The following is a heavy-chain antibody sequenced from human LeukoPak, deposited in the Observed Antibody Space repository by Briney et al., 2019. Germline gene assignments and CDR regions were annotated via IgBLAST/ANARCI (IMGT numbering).Heavy chain of an antibody. J-gene: IGHJ4*02. CDR3: ARAAAITMVRGVPLDY. Sequence: PGGSLRLSCAASGFTFSSYWMSWVRQAPGKGLEWVANIKQDGSNKYYADSVKGRFTISRDNSKNTLYLQMNSLRAEDTAVYYCARAAAITMVRGVPLDYWGQGTLVTVSS. CDR2: IKQDGSNK. CDR1: GFTFSSYW. D-gene: IGHD3-10*01. V-gene: IGHV3-7*01.